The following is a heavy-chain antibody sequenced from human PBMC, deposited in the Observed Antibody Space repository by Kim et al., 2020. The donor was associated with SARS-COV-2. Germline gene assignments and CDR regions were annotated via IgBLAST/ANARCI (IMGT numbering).Heavy chain of an antibody. Sequence: ADSVKGRFTISRDNSQNTLYLQMNSLRAEDTAVYYCANHLYGDYEGVDYWGQGTLVTVSS. D-gene: IGHD4-17*01. J-gene: IGHJ4*02. V-gene: IGHV3-23*01. CDR3: ANHLYGDYEGVDY.